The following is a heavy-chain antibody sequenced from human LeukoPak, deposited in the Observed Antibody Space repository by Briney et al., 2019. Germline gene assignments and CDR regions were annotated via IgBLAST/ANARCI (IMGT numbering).Heavy chain of an antibody. CDR3: ARDIHSSGWYRNAFDI. J-gene: IGHJ3*02. CDR2: IIPIFGTA. Sequence: SVTVSCKASGGTFSSYAISWVRQAPGQGLEWMGGIIPIFGTANYAQKFQGRVTITADESTSTAYMELSSLRSENTAVYYCARDIHSSGWYRNAFDIWGQGTMVTVSS. CDR1: GGTFSSYA. V-gene: IGHV1-69*13. D-gene: IGHD6-19*01.